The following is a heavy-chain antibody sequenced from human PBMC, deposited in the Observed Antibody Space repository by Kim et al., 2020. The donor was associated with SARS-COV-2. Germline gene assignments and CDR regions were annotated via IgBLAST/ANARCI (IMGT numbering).Heavy chain of an antibody. CDR2: IIPIFGSA. D-gene: IGHD3-22*01. J-gene: IGHJ4*02. Sequence: SVKVSCKASGGTFSSYSISWVRQAPGQGLEWVGGIIPIFGSANYAQKFQGRVTITADGSTSTAYMEVTSLRSEDTAIYYCSFALYDSSGYEVEFWGQGT. V-gene: IGHV1-69*13. CDR1: GGTFSSYS. CDR3: SFALYDSSGYEVEF.